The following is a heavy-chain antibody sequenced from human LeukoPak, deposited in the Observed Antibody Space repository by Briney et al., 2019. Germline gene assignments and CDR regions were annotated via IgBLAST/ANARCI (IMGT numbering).Heavy chain of an antibody. CDR3: ARDHSRIRAFDY. CDR1: GYTFTGYY. CDR2: INPNSGGT. D-gene: IGHD1-26*01. Sequence: ASVKVSCKASGYTFTGYYMHWVRQAPGQGLEWMGWINPNSGGTNYAQKFQGRVTMTRDTSISTAYMELSRLRSDDTAVYYCARDHSRIRAFDYWGQGTLVTVSS. J-gene: IGHJ4*02. V-gene: IGHV1-2*02.